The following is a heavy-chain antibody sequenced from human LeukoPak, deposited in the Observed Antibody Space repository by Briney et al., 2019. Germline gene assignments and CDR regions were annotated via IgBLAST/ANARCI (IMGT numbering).Heavy chain of an antibody. CDR1: GYSFTSYW. D-gene: IGHD3-9*01. J-gene: IGHJ4*02. CDR2: IDPSDSYT. Sequence: GESLKISCKGSGYSFTSYWISWVRQMPGKGLEWMGRIDPSDSYTNYSPSFQGHATISADKSISTAYLQWSSLKASDTAMYYCATFHYDILTGYSLFDYWGQGTLVTVSS. CDR3: ATFHYDILTGYSLFDY. V-gene: IGHV5-10-1*01.